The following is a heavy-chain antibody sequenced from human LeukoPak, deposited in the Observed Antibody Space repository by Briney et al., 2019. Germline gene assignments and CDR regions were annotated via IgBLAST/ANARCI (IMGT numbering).Heavy chain of an antibody. CDR2: IIPIFGTA. CDR3: ATRYSYGYQGLDY. CDR1: GGTFSSYA. V-gene: IGHV1-69*05. J-gene: IGHJ4*02. D-gene: IGHD5-18*01. Sequence: SVKVSCKASGGTFSSYAISWVRQAPGQGLEWMGGIIPIFGTANYAQKFQGRVTITTDESTSTAYMELSSLRSEDTAVYYCATRYSYGYQGLDYWGQGTLVTVSS.